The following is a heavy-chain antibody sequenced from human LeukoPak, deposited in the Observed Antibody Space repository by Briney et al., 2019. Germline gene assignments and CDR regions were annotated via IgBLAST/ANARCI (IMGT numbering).Heavy chain of an antibody. V-gene: IGHV1-58*02. CDR3: ARCRRTYCSGGSCYDWFDP. Sequence: SVKVSCKASGFTFTSSAMQWVRQARGQRLEWIGWIVVGSGNTNYAQKFQERVTITRDMSTSTAYMELSSLRSEDTAVYYCARCRRTYCSGGSCYDWFDPWGQGTLVTVSS. CDR2: IVVGSGNT. CDR1: GFTFTSSA. D-gene: IGHD2-15*01. J-gene: IGHJ5*02.